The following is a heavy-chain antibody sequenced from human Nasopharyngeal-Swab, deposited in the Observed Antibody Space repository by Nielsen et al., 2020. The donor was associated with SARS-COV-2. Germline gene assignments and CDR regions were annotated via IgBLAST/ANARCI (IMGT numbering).Heavy chain of an antibody. CDR3: VRGSYGHYDS. V-gene: IGHV3-21*01. CDR2: ISPTSDYI. CDR1: GFTFSSYT. Sequence: GESLKISCAASGFTFSSYTMNWVRQAPGKGLEWVSSISPTSDYIYYAESVKGRFTISRDNAKKSLFLQMNSLRAEETAIYYCVRGSYGHYDSWGQGALITVSS. J-gene: IGHJ5*01. D-gene: IGHD4-17*01.